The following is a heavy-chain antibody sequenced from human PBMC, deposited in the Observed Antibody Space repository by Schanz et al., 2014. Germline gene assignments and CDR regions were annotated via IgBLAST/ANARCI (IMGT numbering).Heavy chain of an antibody. CDR3: ARGGYSSGWYDRDIAHFDY. V-gene: IGHV1-46*01. D-gene: IGHD6-19*01. J-gene: IGHJ4*02. Sequence: QVQLVQSGAEMKKPGASVKVSCKASGYTFTGYYMHWVRQAPGQGLEWMGMINPSGGSTTYAQKFQGRVTMTRDTSTSTAYMELRSLTSDDTAVYYCARGGYSSGWYDRDIAHFDYWGQGTLVTVSS. CDR2: INPSGGST. CDR1: GYTFTGYY.